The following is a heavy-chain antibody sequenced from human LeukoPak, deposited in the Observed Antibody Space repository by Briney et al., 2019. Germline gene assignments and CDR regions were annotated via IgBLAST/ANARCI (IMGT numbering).Heavy chain of an antibody. CDR3: ARDKEGSHDPFDY. J-gene: IGHJ4*02. CDR1: GFTFSSYG. D-gene: IGHD3-3*01. Sequence: GGSLRLSCAASGFTFSSYGMHWVRQAPGKGLEWVAVIWYDGSNKYYADSVKGRFTISRDNSKNTLYLQMNSLRAEDTAVYYCARDKEGSHDPFDYWGQGTLVTVSS. V-gene: IGHV3-33*01. CDR2: IWYDGSNK.